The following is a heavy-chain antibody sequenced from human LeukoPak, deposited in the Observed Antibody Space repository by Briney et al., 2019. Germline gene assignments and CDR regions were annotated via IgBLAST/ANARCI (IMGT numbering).Heavy chain of an antibody. CDR2: ISYDGSNK. Sequence: GGSLRLSCAASGFTFSSYGMHWVRQAPGKGLEWVAVISYDGSNKYYADSVKGRFTISRDNSKNTLYLQMNSLRAEDTALYYCAKGIYDSYGSYYFDYWGQGTLVTVSS. CDR1: GFTFSSYG. J-gene: IGHJ4*02. D-gene: IGHD5-18*01. V-gene: IGHV3-30*18. CDR3: AKGIYDSYGSYYFDY.